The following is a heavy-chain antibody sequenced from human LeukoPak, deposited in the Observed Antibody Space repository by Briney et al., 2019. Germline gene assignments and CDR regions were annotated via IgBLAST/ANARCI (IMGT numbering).Heavy chain of an antibody. Sequence: SETLSLTCTVSGGSISSYCWSWIRQPPGKGLEWIGYIYYSGSTNYNPSLKSRVTISVDTSKNQFSLKLSSVTAADTAVYYCARDSDGGSYDYWGQGTLVTVSS. CDR1: GGSISSYC. CDR3: ARDSDGGSYDY. CDR2: IYYSGST. J-gene: IGHJ4*02. V-gene: IGHV4-59*01. D-gene: IGHD1-26*01.